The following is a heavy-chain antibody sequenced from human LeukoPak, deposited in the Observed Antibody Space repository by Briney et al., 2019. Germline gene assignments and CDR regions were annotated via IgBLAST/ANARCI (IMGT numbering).Heavy chain of an antibody. CDR1: GGSFSGYY. V-gene: IGHV4-34*01. CDR2: INHSGST. J-gene: IGHJ5*02. CDR3: ARGGVSSAPGDWFDP. D-gene: IGHD3-22*01. Sequence: PSETLSLTCAVYGGSFSGYYWSWIRQPPGKGLEWIGEINHSGSTNYNPSLKSRVTISVDTSKNQFSLKLSSVTAADTAVYYCARGGVSSAPGDWFDPWGQGTLVTVSS.